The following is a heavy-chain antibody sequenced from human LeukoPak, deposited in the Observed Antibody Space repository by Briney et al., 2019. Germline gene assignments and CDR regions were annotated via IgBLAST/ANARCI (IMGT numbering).Heavy chain of an antibody. V-gene: IGHV4-31*01. Sequence: PSESLSLTCTVSGGSISSGGYYWSWIRQHPGKGLEWIVYIYYSGSTYYHPSPKTLVTISEDTSKNQFSLKLSSGTGADTAVYYCASIHPCDSSGFYYGWGPGTLVTVSS. CDR1: GGSISSGGYY. CDR3: ASIHPCDSSGFYYG. CDR2: IYYSGST. D-gene: IGHD3-22*01. J-gene: IGHJ1*01.